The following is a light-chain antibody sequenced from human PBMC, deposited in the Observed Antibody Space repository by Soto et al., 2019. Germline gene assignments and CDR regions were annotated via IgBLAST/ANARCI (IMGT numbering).Light chain of an antibody. Sequence: SYVLTQPPSVSVAPGQTATMTCGGTNIGGKSVHWYQQKPGQAPVVVVYHDSDRPSGISERFSGSNSGNTATLTISRVEAGDEAVYSCQVWDNNSDHVVFGGGTQLTVL. CDR2: HDS. V-gene: IGLV3-21*02. CDR1: NIGGKS. CDR3: QVWDNNSDHVV. J-gene: IGLJ2*01.